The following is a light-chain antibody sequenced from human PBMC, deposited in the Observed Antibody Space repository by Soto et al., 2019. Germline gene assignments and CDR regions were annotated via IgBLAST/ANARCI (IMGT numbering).Light chain of an antibody. CDR3: QQYGTSPWT. CDR2: GAS. J-gene: IGKJ1*01. CDR1: QSVRSSY. Sequence: EIVLTQSPGTLSLSPGERATLSCRASQSVRSSYLAWYQQRPGQAPRLLIYGASSRATGIPDRVSGSGSGTDFTLTISRLEPEDFAVYYCQQYGTSPWTFGQGPRVELK. V-gene: IGKV3-20*01.